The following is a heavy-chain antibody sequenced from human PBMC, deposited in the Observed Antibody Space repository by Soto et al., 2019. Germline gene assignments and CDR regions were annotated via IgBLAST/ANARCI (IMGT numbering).Heavy chain of an antibody. CDR1: GYNFAGYW. CDR3: ARGGVSTRTFDY. D-gene: IGHD3-3*01. J-gene: IGHJ4*02. CDR2: IYPSDSDT. Sequence: GESLKISCKGSGYNFAGYWIAWVLQMPGKGLELMGIIYPSDSDTRYRPSFQGQVTISADKSISSAYLQWSSLRASDTAMYYCARGGVSTRTFDYWGQRTPATVSS. V-gene: IGHV5-51*01.